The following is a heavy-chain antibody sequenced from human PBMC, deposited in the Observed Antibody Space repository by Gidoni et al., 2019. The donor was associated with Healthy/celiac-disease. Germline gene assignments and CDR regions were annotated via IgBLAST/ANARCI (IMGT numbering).Heavy chain of an antibody. CDR1: GFTASSYG. CDR3: ATTRKGGTRDAFDI. D-gene: IGHD1-26*01. Sequence: VQLVDSGAGVVPPGRSLRTSCSASGFTASSYGMHWVRQAPGQGLEWVAVIWYDGSNKYYADSVKGRFTISRDNSKNTLYLQMNSLRAEDTAVYYCATTRKGGTRDAFDIWGQGTMVTVSS. J-gene: IGHJ3*02. CDR2: IWYDGSNK. V-gene: IGHV3-33*01.